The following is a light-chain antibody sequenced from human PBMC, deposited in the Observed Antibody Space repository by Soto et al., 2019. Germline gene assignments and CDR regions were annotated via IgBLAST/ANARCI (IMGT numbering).Light chain of an antibody. CDR2: SNN. CDR1: SSNIGSNT. V-gene: IGLV1-44*01. CDR3: ATWDDSLNGWV. Sequence: QSVLTQPPSASGTPGQRVTNSCSGSSSNIGSNTVNWYQQLPGTAPKLLIYSNNQRPSGVPDRFSGSKSGTSASLVISGLQSDDEADYYCATWDDSLNGWVFGGGTQLTVL. J-gene: IGLJ3*02.